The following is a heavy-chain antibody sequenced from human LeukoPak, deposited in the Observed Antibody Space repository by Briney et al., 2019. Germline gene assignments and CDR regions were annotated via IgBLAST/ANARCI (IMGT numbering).Heavy chain of an antibody. CDR3: AKATPKSIAVAGRPQAHY. D-gene: IGHD6-19*01. CDR1: GFTFSSYA. J-gene: IGHJ4*02. CDR2: ISGSGGST. V-gene: IGHV3-23*01. Sequence: GGSLRLSCAASGFTFSSYAMSWVRQAPGKGLEWVSAISGSGGSTYYADSVKGRFTISRDNSKNTPYLQMNSLRAEDTAVYYCAKATPKSIAVAGRPQAHYWGQGTLVTVSS.